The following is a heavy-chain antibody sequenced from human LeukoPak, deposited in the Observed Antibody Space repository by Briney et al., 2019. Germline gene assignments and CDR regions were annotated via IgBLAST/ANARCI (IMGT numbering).Heavy chain of an antibody. V-gene: IGHV1-2*02. CDR2: INPNSGGT. CDR1: GYXFTGYY. Sequence: ASVKVSCKASGYXFTGYYMHWVRQAPGQGLEWMGWINPNSGGTNFAQNFQGRVTLTRETSISTAYMELSRLRSDDTAVYYCALIKGGYYFDYWGQGTLVTVSS. CDR3: ALIKGGYYFDY. J-gene: IGHJ4*02. D-gene: IGHD3-16*01.